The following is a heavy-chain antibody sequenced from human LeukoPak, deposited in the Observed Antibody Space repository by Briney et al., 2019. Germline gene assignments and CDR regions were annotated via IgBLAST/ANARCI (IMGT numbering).Heavy chain of an antibody. CDR2: INHSGST. J-gene: IGHJ6*02. Sequence: SETLSLTCAVYGGSFSGYYWSWIRQPPGEGLEWIGEINHSGSTNYNPSLKSRVTISVDTSKNQFSLRLSSVTAADTAVYYCATTRTSTKPMDVWGQGTTVTVSS. CDR1: GGSFSGYY. D-gene: IGHD5/OR15-5a*01. CDR3: ATTRTSTKPMDV. V-gene: IGHV4-34*01.